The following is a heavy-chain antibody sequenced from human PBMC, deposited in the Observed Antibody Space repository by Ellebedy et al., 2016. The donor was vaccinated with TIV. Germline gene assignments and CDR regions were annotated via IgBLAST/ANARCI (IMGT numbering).Heavy chain of an antibody. V-gene: IGHV1-2*02. CDR3: ATAVPDDDAFDL. Sequence: AASVKVSCKASGYTFTDYHLHWVRQAPGQGLEWMGWINPNTGGTNFAQKFQGRVTMTRDTSISTAYMDLSRLRSDDTAVYYCATAVPDDDAFDLWGQGTMVTVSS. J-gene: IGHJ3*01. CDR1: GYTFTDYH. CDR2: INPNTGGT. D-gene: IGHD1-14*01.